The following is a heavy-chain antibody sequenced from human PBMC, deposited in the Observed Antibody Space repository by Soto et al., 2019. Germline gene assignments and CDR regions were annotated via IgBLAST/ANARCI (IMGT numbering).Heavy chain of an antibody. Sequence: FETLSLTCAVYGGSFSGYYWSWIRQPPGKGLEWIGEINHSGSTNYTPALKSRVTISVDTSKNQFSLNLSSVTAADTAVYYCARSPSTYSSSWYAGGLDYWGQGTLVTAPQ. J-gene: IGHJ4*02. D-gene: IGHD6-13*01. CDR2: INHSGST. CDR1: GGSFSGYY. CDR3: ARSPSTYSSSWYAGGLDY. V-gene: IGHV4-34*01.